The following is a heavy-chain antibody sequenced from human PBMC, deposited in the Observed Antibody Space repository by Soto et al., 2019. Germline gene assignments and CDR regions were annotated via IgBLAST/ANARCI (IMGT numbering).Heavy chain of an antibody. CDR3: AREAASDPFFYYHYMDV. CDR1: GYTFSNYN. Sequence: QEQLVQSGAEVKKPGAPVKVSCKASGYTFSNYNINWVRQASGQGLEWMGWMNPDSGNTGYAEKLQGRVTMTRNSSISTADMELSGLRSEDTAVYYCAREAASDPFFYYHYMDVWGKGTTVTVSS. CDR2: MNPDSGNT. J-gene: IGHJ6*03. D-gene: IGHD3-10*01. V-gene: IGHV1-8*01.